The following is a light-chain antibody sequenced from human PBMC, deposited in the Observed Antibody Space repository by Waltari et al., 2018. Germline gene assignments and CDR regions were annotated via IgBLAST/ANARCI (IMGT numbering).Light chain of an antibody. V-gene: IGKV3-15*01. CDR3: HQYNDGPPFN. J-gene: IGKJ2*01. CDR1: QSLTTN. Sequence: EIVMTQSPATLSVSPGERAIISCRASQSLTTNLAGYQQKPGQPPRLLIYGASTRATDIPARFSGSGSGTEFTLTITSLQSEDFAVYYCHQYNDGPPFNFGQGTKLEIK. CDR2: GAS.